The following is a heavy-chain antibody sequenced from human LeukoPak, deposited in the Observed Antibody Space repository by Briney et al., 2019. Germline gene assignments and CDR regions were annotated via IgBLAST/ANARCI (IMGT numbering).Heavy chain of an antibody. V-gene: IGHV4-31*03. CDR1: GGSISSGGYY. Sequence: SETLSLTCTVSGGSISSGGYYWSWIRQHPGKGLEWIGYIYYSGSTYYNPSLKSRVTISVDTSKNQSSLKLSSVTAADTAVYYCARATVAGAFDFWGQGTLVTVPS. CDR3: ARATVAGAFDF. D-gene: IGHD6-19*01. J-gene: IGHJ4*02. CDR2: IYYSGST.